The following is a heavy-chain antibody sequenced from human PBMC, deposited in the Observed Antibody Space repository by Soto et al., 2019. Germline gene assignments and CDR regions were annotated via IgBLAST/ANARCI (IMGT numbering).Heavy chain of an antibody. CDR2: ISGSGGST. J-gene: IGHJ4*01. D-gene: IGHD3-16*02. CDR3: ARTWGGVIVSTYYFDY. V-gene: IGHV3-23*01. CDR1: GFTFSSYA. Sequence: GGSLRLSCAASGFTFSSYAMSWVRQAPGKGLEWVSAISGSGGSTYYADSVKGRFTISRDNSKNTLYLQMNSLRAEDTAVYYCARTWGGVIVSTYYFDYWGPGTLVTVSS.